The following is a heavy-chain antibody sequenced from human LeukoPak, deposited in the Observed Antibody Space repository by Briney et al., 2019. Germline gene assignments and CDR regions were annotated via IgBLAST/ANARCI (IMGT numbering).Heavy chain of an antibody. CDR2: IYYSGST. Sequence: SDNLSLTCTVSGESVSSVSGYWSWVRQPPGKGLECIGYIYYSGSTNYNPSLKSRVTISVDTSKNQFSLKLSSVTAADTAVYYCARGDIAAAGTFDYWGQGTLVTVSS. V-gene: IGHV4-61*01. D-gene: IGHD6-13*01. J-gene: IGHJ4*02. CDR1: GESVSSVSGY. CDR3: ARGDIAAAGTFDY.